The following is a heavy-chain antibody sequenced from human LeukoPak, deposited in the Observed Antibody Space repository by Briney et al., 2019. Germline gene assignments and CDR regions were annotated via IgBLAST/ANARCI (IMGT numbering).Heavy chain of an antibody. V-gene: IGHV4-38-2*01. J-gene: IGHJ4*02. CDR1: GYSISSGYY. Sequence: SETLSLTCAVFGYSISSGYYWGWIRQPPGKGLEWIGSIYHSGSTYYNPSLKSRVTISVDTSKNQFSLKLSSVTAADTAVYYCARMAVADYFDYWGQGTLVTVSS. D-gene: IGHD6-19*01. CDR3: ARMAVADYFDY. CDR2: IYHSGST.